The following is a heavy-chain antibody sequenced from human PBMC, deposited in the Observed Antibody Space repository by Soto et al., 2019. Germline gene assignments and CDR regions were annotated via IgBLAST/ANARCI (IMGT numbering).Heavy chain of an antibody. CDR2: INHSGST. Sequence: SETLSLTCAVYGGSFSGYYWSWIRQPPGKGPEWIGEINHSGSTNYNPSLKSRVTISVDTSKNQFSLKLSSVTAADTAVYYCGLGSGSRDILTGYSNNWFDPWGQGTLVTSPQ. D-gene: IGHD3-9*01. V-gene: IGHV4-34*01. J-gene: IGHJ5*02. CDR1: GGSFSGYY. CDR3: GLGSGSRDILTGYSNNWFDP.